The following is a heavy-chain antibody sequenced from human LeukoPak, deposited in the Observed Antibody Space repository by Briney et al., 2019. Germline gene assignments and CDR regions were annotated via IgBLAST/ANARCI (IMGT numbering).Heavy chain of an antibody. D-gene: IGHD2-15*01. J-gene: IGHJ4*02. V-gene: IGHV3-30-3*01. CDR2: ISYDGSNK. CDR3: AREVVVVAATHYFDY. CDR1: GFTFSSYA. Sequence: GGSPRLSCAASGFTFSSYAMHWVRQAPGKGLEWVAVISYDGSNKYYADSVKGRFTISRDNSKNTLYLQMNSLRAEDTAVYYCAREVVVVAATHYFDYWGQGTLVTVSS.